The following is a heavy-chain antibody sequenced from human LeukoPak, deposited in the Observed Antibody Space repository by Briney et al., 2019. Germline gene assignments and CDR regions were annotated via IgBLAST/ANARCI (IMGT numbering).Heavy chain of an antibody. CDR3: AREDCSGGSCYHDY. CDR1: GGTFSSYA. J-gene: IGHJ4*02. CDR2: IIPIFGTA. V-gene: IGHV1-69*05. Sequence: ASVKVSCKASGGTFSSYAISWVRQAPGQGLEWMGRIIPIFGTANYAQKFQGRVTITTDESTSTAYMELSSLRSEDTAVYYCAREDCSGGSCYHDYWGQGNLVTVSS. D-gene: IGHD2-15*01.